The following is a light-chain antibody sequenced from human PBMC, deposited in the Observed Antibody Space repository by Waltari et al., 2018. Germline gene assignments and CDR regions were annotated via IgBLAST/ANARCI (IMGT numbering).Light chain of an antibody. V-gene: IGKV3-15*01. CDR2: RAS. CDR3: QQYNIWPWT. J-gene: IGKJ1*01. CDR1: QSASTS. Sequence: ELVMTQSPATLSVSPGERASLSCRASQSASTSLAWYQQTSGQAPRPLIYRASTRAAGIPDRFSGSGSGTEFTLTISSLQSEDSAIYYCQQYNIWPWTFGQGTKVDIK.